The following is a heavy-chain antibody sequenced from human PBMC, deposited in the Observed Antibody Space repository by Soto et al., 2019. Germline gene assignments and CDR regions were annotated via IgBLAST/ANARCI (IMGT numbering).Heavy chain of an antibody. CDR3: ARTYYYGSGSYYGMDV. Sequence: QVQLVQSGAEVKKPGASVKVSCKASGYTFTGYYMHWVRQAPGQGLEWMGWINPNSGGTNYAQKFQGWVTMTRDTSISTADMELSRLRSDGTAVYYCARTYYYGSGSYYGMDVWGQGTTVTVSS. CDR1: GYTFTGYY. J-gene: IGHJ6*02. D-gene: IGHD3-10*01. V-gene: IGHV1-2*04. CDR2: INPNSGGT.